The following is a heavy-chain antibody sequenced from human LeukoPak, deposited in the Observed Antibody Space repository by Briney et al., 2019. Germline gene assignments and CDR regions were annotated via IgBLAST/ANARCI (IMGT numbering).Heavy chain of an antibody. CDR1: GFTVSSNY. J-gene: IGHJ4*02. V-gene: IGHV3-21*03. D-gene: IGHD3-22*01. CDR2: ISSSSSYI. CDR3: ARDADYYDSSGYYFDY. Sequence: PGGSLRLSCAASGFTVSSNYMSWVRQAPGKGLEWVSSISSSSSYIYYADSVKGRFTISRDNAKNSLYLQMNSLRAEDTAVYYCARDADYYDSSGYYFDYWGQGTLVTVSS.